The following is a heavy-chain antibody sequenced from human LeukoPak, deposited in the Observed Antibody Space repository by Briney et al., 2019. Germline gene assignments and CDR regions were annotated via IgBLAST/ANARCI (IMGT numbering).Heavy chain of an antibody. CDR1: GGTFSSYA. V-gene: IGHV1-69*13. CDR3: ARAGYCGGDCYARAWFDP. D-gene: IGHD2-21*01. CDR2: IIPIFGTA. Sequence: ASVKVSSKASGGTFSSYAISGVRQAPGQGLQWMGGIIPIFGTANYAQKSLGRVTITADESTSTAYMELSSLRSEDTAVYYCARAGYCGGDCYARAWFDPWGQGTLVTVSS. J-gene: IGHJ5*02.